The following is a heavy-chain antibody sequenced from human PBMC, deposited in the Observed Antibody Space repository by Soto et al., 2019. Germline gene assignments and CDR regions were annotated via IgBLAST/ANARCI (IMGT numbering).Heavy chain of an antibody. V-gene: IGHV4-39*07. CDR3: ARDLDGLHDDTSGPFPRPG. CDR1: GGSISSSSYY. J-gene: IGHJ1*01. CDR2: IYYSGST. D-gene: IGHD3-22*01. Sequence: SETLSLTCTVSGGSISSSSYYWGWIRQPPGKGLEWIGSIYYSGSTYYNPSLKSRVTMSIDTAGNQFSLKVSSVTVADTAVYYCARDLDGLHDDTSGPFPRPGWGQGTLVTVSS.